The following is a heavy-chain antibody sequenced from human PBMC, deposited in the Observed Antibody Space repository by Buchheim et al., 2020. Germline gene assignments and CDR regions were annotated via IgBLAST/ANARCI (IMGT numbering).Heavy chain of an antibody. CDR1: GFTFSSYG. CDR3: ARDIVGDYGGNSGRYYYYYGMDV. D-gene: IGHD4-23*01. CDR2: IWDDGSNK. V-gene: IGHV3-33*01. J-gene: IGHJ6*02. Sequence: QVQLVESGGGVVQPGRSLRLSCAASGFTFSSYGMHWVRQAPGKGLEWVAVIWDDGSNKYYADSVKGRFTISRDHSKNTLYLQMNSLRAEDTAVYYCARDIVGDYGGNSGRYYYYYGMDVWGQGTT.